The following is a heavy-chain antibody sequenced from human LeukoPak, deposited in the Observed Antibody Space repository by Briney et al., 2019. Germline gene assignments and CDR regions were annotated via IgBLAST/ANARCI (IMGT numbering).Heavy chain of an antibody. CDR1: GFTSSSYG. J-gene: IGHJ4*02. V-gene: IGHV3-33*01. Sequence: QSGGSLRLSCAASGFTSSSYGMHWVRQAPGKGLEWVAVIWYDGGNKYYADSVKGRFTISRDNSKNTLYLQMNSLRAEDTAVYYCARDSLGTLVRGVIHTYFDYWGQGTLVTVSS. D-gene: IGHD3-10*01. CDR3: ARDSLGTLVRGVIHTYFDY. CDR2: IWYDGGNK.